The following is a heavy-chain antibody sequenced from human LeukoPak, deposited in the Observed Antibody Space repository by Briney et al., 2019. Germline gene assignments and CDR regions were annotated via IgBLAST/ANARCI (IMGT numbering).Heavy chain of an antibody. Sequence: ASVKVSCKASGYTFTGYYMHWVRQAPGQGLEWMGRINPNGGGTNYAQKFQGRVTMTRDTSISTAYMELSRLRSDDTAVYYCARTDILTGYYIDYWGQGTLVTVSS. D-gene: IGHD3-9*01. V-gene: IGHV1-2*06. CDR1: GYTFTGYY. CDR3: ARTDILTGYYIDY. CDR2: INPNGGGT. J-gene: IGHJ4*02.